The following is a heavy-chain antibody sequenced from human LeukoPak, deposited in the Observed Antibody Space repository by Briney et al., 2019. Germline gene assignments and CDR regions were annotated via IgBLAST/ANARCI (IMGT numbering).Heavy chain of an antibody. Sequence: SQTLSLTCTVSGGSISSGDYYWSWIRQPPGKGLEWIGYIYYSGSTCYNPSLKSRVTISVDTSKNQFSLKLSSVTAADTAVYYCARVGIDNWFDPWGQGTLVTVSS. D-gene: IGHD7-27*01. V-gene: IGHV4-30-4*01. J-gene: IGHJ5*02. CDR3: ARVGIDNWFDP. CDR1: GGSISSGDYY. CDR2: IYYSGST.